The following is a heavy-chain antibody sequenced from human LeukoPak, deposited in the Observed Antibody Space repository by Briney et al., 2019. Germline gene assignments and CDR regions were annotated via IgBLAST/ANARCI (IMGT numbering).Heavy chain of an antibody. D-gene: IGHD5-24*01. CDR2: MRYDGSNK. CDR3: ATSVEMATSFDY. Sequence: GGSLRLSCAASGFTFSSYGMHWVRQAPGKGLEWVAFMRYDGSNKYYADSVKGRFTISRDNSKNTLYLQMNSLRAEDTAVYYCATSVEMATSFDYWGQGTLVTVSS. J-gene: IGHJ4*02. CDR1: GFTFSSYG. V-gene: IGHV3-30*02.